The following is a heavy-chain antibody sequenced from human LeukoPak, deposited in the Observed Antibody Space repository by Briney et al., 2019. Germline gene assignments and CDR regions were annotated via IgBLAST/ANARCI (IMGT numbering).Heavy chain of an antibody. D-gene: IGHD3-9*01. CDR3: GRYYDILTGSIPQPPGYYYYFGMDV. Sequence: SVKVSCKASGGTFSSYVISWVRQAPGQGLEWMGGIIPFFGKANYAQKLQGRVTITTDESTSTAYMELSSLRPEDTDVYYCGRYYDILTGSIPQPPGYYYYFGMDVWGKGTTVTVSS. J-gene: IGHJ6*04. CDR1: GGTFSSYV. CDR2: IIPFFGKA. V-gene: IGHV1-69*05.